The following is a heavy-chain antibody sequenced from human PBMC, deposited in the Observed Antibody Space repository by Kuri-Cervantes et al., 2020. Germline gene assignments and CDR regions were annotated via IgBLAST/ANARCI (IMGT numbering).Heavy chain of an antibody. V-gene: IGHV3-23*01. CDR1: GFTCSSYA. J-gene: IGHJ5*02. D-gene: IGHD3-10*01. CDR2: ISGSGGST. Sequence: GGSLRLSCAASGFTCSSYAMSWVRQAPGKGLEWVSAISGSGGSTYYADSVKGRFTFSRDNAKNSLYLQMNSLRDEDTAVYYCARRRLGALGWFDPWGQGTLVTVSS. CDR3: ARRRLGALGWFDP.